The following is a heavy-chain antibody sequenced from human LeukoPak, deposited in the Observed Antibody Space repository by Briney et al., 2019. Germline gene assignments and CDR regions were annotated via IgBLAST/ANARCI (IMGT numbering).Heavy chain of an antibody. CDR1: GYSFTSYW. CDR2: IYPGDSDT. CDR3: ARQIRPGIAAAGVDY. D-gene: IGHD6-13*01. J-gene: IGHJ4*02. Sequence: GESLKISCKGSGYSFTSYWIGWVRQMPGEGLEWMGIIYPGDSDTRYSPSFQGQVTISADKSISTAYLQWSSLKASDTAMYYCARQIRPGIAAAGVDYWGQGTLVTVSS. V-gene: IGHV5-51*01.